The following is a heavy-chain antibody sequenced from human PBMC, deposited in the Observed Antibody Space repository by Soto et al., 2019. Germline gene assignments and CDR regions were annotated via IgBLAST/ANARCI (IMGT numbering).Heavy chain of an antibody. Sequence: VGSLRLSCAASGFTFSTYDLSWVRQAPGEGLEWVSSISSSGGFTYYADSVKGRFTISRDNPRNTLYLQMNSLRGDDTAVYYCGRSSGWPRGYYGMDVWGQGTTVTVSS. J-gene: IGHJ6*02. D-gene: IGHD6-19*01. CDR3: GRSSGWPRGYYGMDV. CDR2: ISSSGGFT. CDR1: GFTFSTYD. V-gene: IGHV3-23*01.